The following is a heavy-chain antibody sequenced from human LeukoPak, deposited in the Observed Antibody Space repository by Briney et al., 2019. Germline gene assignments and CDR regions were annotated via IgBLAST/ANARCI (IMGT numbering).Heavy chain of an antibody. CDR2: ISYDGSNK. V-gene: IGHV3-30-3*01. D-gene: IGHD6-13*01. Sequence: GRSLRLSCAASGFIFSSYAMHGVRQAPGKGLEWVAVISYDGSNKYYADSVKGRFTISRDNSKNTLYLQMNSLRAEDTAVYYCARDFLVSSSWYHPYWGQGTLVTVSS. J-gene: IGHJ4*02. CDR1: GFIFSSYA. CDR3: ARDFLVSSSWYHPY.